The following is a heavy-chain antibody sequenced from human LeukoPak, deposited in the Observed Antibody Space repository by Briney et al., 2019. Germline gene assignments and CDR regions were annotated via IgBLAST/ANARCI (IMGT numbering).Heavy chain of an antibody. CDR1: GYTFTSYG. CDR2: ISAYNGNT. V-gene: IGHV1-18*01. CDR3: ARDTYYYDSSGYYSVDY. Sequence: ASVTVSCKASGYTFTSYGISWVRQAPGQGLEWMGWISAYNGNTNYAQKLQGRVTMTTDTSTSTAYMELRSLRSDDTAVYYCARDTYYYDSSGYYSVDYWGQGTLVTVSS. D-gene: IGHD3-22*01. J-gene: IGHJ4*02.